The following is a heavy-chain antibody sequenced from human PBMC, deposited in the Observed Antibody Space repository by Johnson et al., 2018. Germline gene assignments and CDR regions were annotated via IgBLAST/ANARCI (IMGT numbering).Heavy chain of an antibody. D-gene: IGHD2-2*01. CDR2: IWYDGSTK. J-gene: IGHJ6*02. CDR3: GRETPWPAAIPTYGMDV. CDR1: GFTFSSYG. Sequence: QVQLVESGGGVVQPGRSLRLSCAASGFTFSSYGMHWVRQAPGKGLDWVAVIWYDGSTKYYADSVKGRFTTSRDNSKHTLYLQMYSLRAGDTAVYYCGRETPWPAAIPTYGMDVWGQGTTVTVSS. V-gene: IGHV3-33*01.